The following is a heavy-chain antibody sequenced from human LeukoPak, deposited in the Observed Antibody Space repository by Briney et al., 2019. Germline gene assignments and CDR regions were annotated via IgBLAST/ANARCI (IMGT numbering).Heavy chain of an antibody. J-gene: IGHJ4*02. D-gene: IGHD2-2*01. CDR3: ARDVYVGTNCYFDY. Sequence: SETLSLTCTVSGGSISSGGYYWSWIRQHPGKGLEWIGYIYYSGSTSYNPSLKSRVTISVDTSKNQFSLKLSSVTAADTAVYYCARDVYVGTNCYFDYWGQGTLVTVSS. CDR1: GGSISSGGYY. V-gene: IGHV4-30-4*08. CDR2: IYYSGST.